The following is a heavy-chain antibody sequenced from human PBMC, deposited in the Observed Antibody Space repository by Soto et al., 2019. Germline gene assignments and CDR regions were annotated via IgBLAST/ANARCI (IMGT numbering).Heavy chain of an antibody. CDR3: ARGAGMSQYNYYINV. CDR1: GFTFSSYG. J-gene: IGHJ6*03. V-gene: IGHV3-33*01. CDR2: ISFDGSNR. D-gene: IGHD6-19*01. Sequence: QVQLVESGGGVVQPGRSLRLSCAASGFTFSSYGMHWVRQAPGKGLEWVAIISFDGSNRYYADSVKGRFTISGDSPKNTLNVQVNSLRAEDTAVYYCARGAGMSQYNYYINVWGKGPTVTVSS.